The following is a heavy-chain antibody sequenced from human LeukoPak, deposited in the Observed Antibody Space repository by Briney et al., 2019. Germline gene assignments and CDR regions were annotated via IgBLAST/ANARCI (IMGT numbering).Heavy chain of an antibody. J-gene: IGHJ4*02. Sequence: GGSLRLSCAASGFTFSSYWMHWVRQAPGKGLVWVSRINSDGSSTSYADSVKGRFTISRDNAKNTLYLQMNSLRAEDTAVYYCASGYDCSGGSCYPKNFDYWGQGTLVTVSS. CDR1: GFTFSSYW. CDR2: INSDGSST. CDR3: ASGYDCSGGSCYPKNFDY. D-gene: IGHD2-15*01. V-gene: IGHV3-74*01.